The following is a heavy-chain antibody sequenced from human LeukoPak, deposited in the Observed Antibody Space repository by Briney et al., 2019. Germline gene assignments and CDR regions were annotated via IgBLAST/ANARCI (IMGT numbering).Heavy chain of an antibody. D-gene: IGHD7-27*01. V-gene: IGHV4-59*01. CDR3: ARDACRTDTGGNYFDY. CDR2: IYYSGDT. CDR1: GGSLSNYY. Sequence: SQTLSLTCTVSGGSLSNYYWSCVRQPPGKGLGWIGYIYYSGDTKYNTSLKSRVTISLDTSKNQFSLKLNSVTAADTAVYYCARDACRTDTGGNYFDYWGRGNLVTVSS. J-gene: IGHJ4*02.